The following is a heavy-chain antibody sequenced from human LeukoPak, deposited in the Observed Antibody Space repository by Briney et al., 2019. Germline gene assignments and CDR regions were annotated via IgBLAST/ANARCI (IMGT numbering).Heavy chain of an antibody. CDR2: IFTPGSS. D-gene: IGHD2-8*01. J-gene: IGHJ3*02. CDR3: ARGEVCTYGVWYGFYI. CDR1: GGSISSYY. Sequence: PSGTLSLTCTVSGGSISSYYWTWVRQHAGKGLEWIGRIFTPGSSDYNPSLKSRLTMSVDTSKNQFSLKLSSVTAADTAVYYCARGEVCTYGVWYGFYIWGQGTIVTLSA. V-gene: IGHV4-4*07.